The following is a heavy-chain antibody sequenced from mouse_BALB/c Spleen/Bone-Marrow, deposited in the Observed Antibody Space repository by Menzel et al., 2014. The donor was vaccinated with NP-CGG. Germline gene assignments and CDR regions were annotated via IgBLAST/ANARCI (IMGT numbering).Heavy chain of an antibody. V-gene: IGHV1S135*01. Sequence: VQLQQSGPELEKPGASVKISCKASGYSFTGYNMNWVKQSNGKSLEWIGNIDPYYGGSSYNQKFKGKATLTEDKSSSTALIQLKSLTSDDSTVYYCTTSDLDAMDYWGQGTSVTVSS. J-gene: IGHJ4*01. CDR1: GYSFTGYN. CDR3: TTSDLDAMDY. CDR2: IDPYYGGS.